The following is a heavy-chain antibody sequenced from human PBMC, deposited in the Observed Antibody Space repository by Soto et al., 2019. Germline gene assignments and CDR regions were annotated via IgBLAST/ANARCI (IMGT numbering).Heavy chain of an antibody. D-gene: IGHD6-13*01. CDR2: ISGSGGST. J-gene: IGHJ6*02. V-gene: IGHV3-23*01. CDR1: GFTFSSYA. CDR3: AEAGSWYYYYGMDV. Sequence: PGGSLRLSCAASGFTFSSYAMSWVRQAPGKGLEWVSAISGSGGSTYYADSVKGRFTISGDNSKNTLYLQMNSLRAEDTAVYYCAEAGSWYYYYGMDVWGQGTTVTVSS.